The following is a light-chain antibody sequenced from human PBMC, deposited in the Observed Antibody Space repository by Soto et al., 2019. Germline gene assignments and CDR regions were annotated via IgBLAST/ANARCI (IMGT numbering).Light chain of an antibody. CDR2: DVS. J-gene: IGLJ2*01. V-gene: IGLV2-14*01. CDR3: SSYTSSSTLVV. Sequence: QSALTQPASVSGSPGQSITISCTGTSSDVGGYNYVSWYQQHPGKAPKLMIYDVSNRPSGVSNRFSGSKSGNTASLTISGXXXXXEADYYCSSYTSSSTLVVXGGGTKLTVL. CDR1: SSDVGGYNY.